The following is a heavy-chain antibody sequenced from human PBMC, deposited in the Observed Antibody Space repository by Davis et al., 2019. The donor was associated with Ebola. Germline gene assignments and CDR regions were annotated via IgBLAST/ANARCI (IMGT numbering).Heavy chain of an antibody. D-gene: IGHD6-19*01. CDR1: GFSYSSYA. CDR3: ARDIAVAVYYYGMDV. Sequence: GGSLRLSCAASGFSYSSYAMSWVRQAPGKGLEWVSYISSSSSTIYYADSVKGRFTISRDNAKNSLYLQMNSLRAEDTAVYYCARDIAVAVYYYGMDVWGQGTTVTVSS. J-gene: IGHJ6*02. CDR2: ISSSSSTI. V-gene: IGHV3-48*01.